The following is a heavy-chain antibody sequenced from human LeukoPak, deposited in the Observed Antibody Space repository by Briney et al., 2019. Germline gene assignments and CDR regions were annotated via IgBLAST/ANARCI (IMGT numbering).Heavy chain of an antibody. D-gene: IGHD1-26*01. CDR3: ERDPLAIVGATGY. Sequence: GGSLRLSCAASGFTFSSYWMSWVRQAPGKGLEWVANIKQDGSEKYYVDSVKGRFTISRDNAKNSLYLQMNSLRAEDTAVYYFERDPLAIVGATGYWGQGTLVTVSS. J-gene: IGHJ4*02. CDR2: IKQDGSEK. CDR1: GFTFSSYW. V-gene: IGHV3-7*01.